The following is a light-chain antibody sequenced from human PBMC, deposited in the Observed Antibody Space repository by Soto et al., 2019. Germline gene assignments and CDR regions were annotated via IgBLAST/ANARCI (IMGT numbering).Light chain of an antibody. CDR2: AVS. Sequence: EIVLTQSPGTLSLSPGERATLSCRASQSVNTNYFSWYQQKPGQAPRLLIYAVSSRATGIPDRFSASGSGTDFTLTISTLEPEDFAVYYCQQYDRALYTFGQGTNLEI. CDR3: QQYDRALYT. CDR1: QSVNTNY. J-gene: IGKJ2*01. V-gene: IGKV3-20*01.